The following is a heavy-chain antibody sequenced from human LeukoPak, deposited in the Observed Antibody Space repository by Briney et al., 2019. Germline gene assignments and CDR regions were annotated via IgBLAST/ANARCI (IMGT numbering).Heavy chain of an antibody. CDR3: ARGGVPGYYYDSSGYYYHYFDY. D-gene: IGHD3-22*01. CDR1: GGTFSSYA. CDR2: IIPIFGTA. Sequence: SVKVSCKASGGTFSSYAISWVRQAPGQGLEWMGGIIPIFGTANYAQKFQGRVTITADESTSTAYMELSSLRSEDTAVYYCARGGVPGYYYDSSGYYYHYFDYWGQGILVTVSS. V-gene: IGHV1-69*13. J-gene: IGHJ4*02.